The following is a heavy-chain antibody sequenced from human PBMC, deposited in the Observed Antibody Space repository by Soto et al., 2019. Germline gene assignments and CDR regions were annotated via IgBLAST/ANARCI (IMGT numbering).Heavy chain of an antibody. D-gene: IGHD2-15*01. V-gene: IGHV3-23*01. CDR2: ITGGGGST. CDR1: GFTFSSYA. J-gene: IGHJ4*02. CDR3: AKGSGGSRPYYLDY. Sequence: EVQLLESGGDLVQPGGSLRLSCASAGFTFSSYAMSWVRQAPGKGLEWVSAITGGGGSTYSAVSVKGRFTISRDKTKNPLYLQMNSLKVEATAVYYCAKGSGGSRPYYLDYWGQGTLVTVSS.